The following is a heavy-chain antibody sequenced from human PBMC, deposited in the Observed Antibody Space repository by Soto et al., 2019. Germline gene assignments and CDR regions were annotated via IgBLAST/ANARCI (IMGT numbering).Heavy chain of an antibody. J-gene: IGHJ4*02. D-gene: IGHD2-15*01. CDR3: ARDPKDIGVVVAAPPDY. Sequence: GGSLRLSCAASGFTFSSYAMHLFRQSPCKWLEWVAIISFDGSNKYYADSVKGRFTISRDNSKNTLYLQMNSLRAEDTAVYYCARDPKDIGVVVAAPPDYWGQGTLVTVSS. CDR2: ISFDGSNK. CDR1: GFTFSSYA. V-gene: IGHV3-30-3*01.